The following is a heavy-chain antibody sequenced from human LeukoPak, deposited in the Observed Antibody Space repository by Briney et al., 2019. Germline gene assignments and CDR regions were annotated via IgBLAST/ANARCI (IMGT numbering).Heavy chain of an antibody. V-gene: IGHV3-30*03. CDR2: ISYDGTNK. J-gene: IGHJ4*02. D-gene: IGHD3-9*01. CDR1: GFSFSSYG. Sequence: PGGSLRLSCAASGFSFSSYGMHWVRQAPGKGLEWVAAISYDGTNKDYANSVKGRFTISRDNSKNTLYLQMNSLRAEDTAVYYCARVNFDWFGILDYWGQGTLVTVSS. CDR3: ARVNFDWFGILDY.